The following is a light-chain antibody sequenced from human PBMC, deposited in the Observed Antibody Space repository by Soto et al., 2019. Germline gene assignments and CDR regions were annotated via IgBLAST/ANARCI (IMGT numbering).Light chain of an antibody. CDR2: DVS. V-gene: IGLV2-14*01. CDR1: SSDVGGYNY. Sequence: QSALTQPASVSGSPGQSITISCTGTSSDVGGYNYVSWYQQHPGKAPKLMIYDVSNRPSGVSNRFSGSMSGNTASLTISGLRAEDEADCYCSSYTSSSTLVVFGGGTKLTVL. J-gene: IGLJ2*01. CDR3: SSYTSSSTLVV.